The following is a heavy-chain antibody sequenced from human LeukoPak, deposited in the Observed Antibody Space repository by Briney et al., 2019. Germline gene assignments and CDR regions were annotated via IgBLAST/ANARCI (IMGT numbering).Heavy chain of an antibody. CDR2: IYYSGST. CDR1: GGSISSYY. CDR3: ARERLQSEIDY. J-gene: IGHJ4*02. Sequence: PSETLSLTCTVSGGSISSYYWSWIRQPPGKGLEWIGYIYYSGSTNYNPSLKSRVTISVDTSKNQFSLKLSSVTAADTAVYYCARERLQSEIDYWGQGTLVTVSS. D-gene: IGHD4-11*01. V-gene: IGHV4-59*12.